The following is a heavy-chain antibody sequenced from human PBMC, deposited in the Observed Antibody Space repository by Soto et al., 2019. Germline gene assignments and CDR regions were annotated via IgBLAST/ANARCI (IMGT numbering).Heavy chain of an antibody. CDR3: ARLDCSGGSCYPYYFEH. V-gene: IGHV3-73*02. CDR1: GFTFSASA. CDR2: IRSNGRT. Sequence: EVQLVESGGGLVQPGGSLELSCAASGFTFSASAMHWVRQASGKGLEWVGRIRSNGRTAYAASMQGRFPISRDDSKKTAYLQLNSLKTDDTAVYYCARLDCSGGSCYPYYFEHWGQGALVTVSA. J-gene: IGHJ4*02. D-gene: IGHD2-15*01.